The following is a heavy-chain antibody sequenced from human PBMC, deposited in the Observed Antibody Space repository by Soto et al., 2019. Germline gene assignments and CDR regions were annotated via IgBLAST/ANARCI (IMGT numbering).Heavy chain of an antibody. Sequence: QVQLQESGPGLVKPSETLSLTCTVSGGSISGSYWIWIRQTPGKVLEWVGYIHYSGSTNYNPSLKSRVTMSVDSAKNQFSLQLSSVTAADTAVYFCTKYRRTDAEGYSFDYWGQGALVTVSS. D-gene: IGHD2-15*01. CDR3: TKYRRTDAEGYSFDY. CDR1: GGSISGSY. J-gene: IGHJ4*02. V-gene: IGHV4-59*01. CDR2: IHYSGST.